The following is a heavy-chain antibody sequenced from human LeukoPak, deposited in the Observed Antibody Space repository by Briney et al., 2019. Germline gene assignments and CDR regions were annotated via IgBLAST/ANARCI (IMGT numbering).Heavy chain of an antibody. CDR2: INHSGST. J-gene: IGHJ4*02. CDR1: GGSFSGCY. D-gene: IGHD3-22*01. Sequence: PSETLSLACAVYGGSFSGCYWSWIRQPPGKGLEWIGEINHSGSTNYNPSLKSRVTISVDTSKNQFSLKLSSVTAADTAVYYCAADSSGSSFDYWGQGTLVTVSS. V-gene: IGHV4-34*01. CDR3: AADSSGSSFDY.